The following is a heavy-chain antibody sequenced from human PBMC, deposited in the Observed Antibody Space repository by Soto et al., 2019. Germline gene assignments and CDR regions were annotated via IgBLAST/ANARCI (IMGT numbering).Heavy chain of an antibody. Sequence: QVQLVQSGAEVKKPGASVKVSCKASGYTFINYYIHWVRQAPGQGLEWMGVINPNGGSTVDAQKFQGRVTLTRDTSTSTVYVELSSLRSDDTAVYFCVRATAARQRDYSYHYYLHIWGKGTTVTVSS. CDR3: VRATAARQRDYSYHYYLHI. D-gene: IGHD6-6*01. CDR1: GYTFINYY. CDR2: INPNGGST. J-gene: IGHJ6*03. V-gene: IGHV1-46*03.